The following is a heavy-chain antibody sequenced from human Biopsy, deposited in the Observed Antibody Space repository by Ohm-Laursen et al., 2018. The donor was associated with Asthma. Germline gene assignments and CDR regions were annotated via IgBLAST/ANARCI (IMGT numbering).Heavy chain of an antibody. V-gene: IGHV4-39*01. Sequence: SDTLSLTCTVSGASITSSAYYWGWIRQPPGKGMEWIGSMYRSGSPYYHPSLKSRATISVDTSKNQLSLKMSSVTAADTAVYFCVRHQYSSSWSTFDYWGQGALVTVSS. D-gene: IGHD3-22*01. CDR3: VRHQYSSSWSTFDY. CDR2: MYRSGSP. CDR1: GASITSSAYY. J-gene: IGHJ4*02.